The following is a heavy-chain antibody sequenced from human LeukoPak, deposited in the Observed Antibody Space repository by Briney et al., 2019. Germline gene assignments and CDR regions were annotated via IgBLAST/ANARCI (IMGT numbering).Heavy chain of an antibody. D-gene: IGHD3-10*01. CDR2: ITNSGSNT. V-gene: IGHV3-23*01. J-gene: IGHJ4*02. CDR3: AKDLGGEGGSGFPGY. Sequence: GGSLRLSCAASGFTFSTYAMSWVRQAPGKGLEWVSTITNSGSNTYYAGSVKGRFTISRDNSKNTLYLQMNSLRADDTALYFCAKDLGGEGGSGFPGYWGQGTLVTVSS. CDR1: GFTFSTYA.